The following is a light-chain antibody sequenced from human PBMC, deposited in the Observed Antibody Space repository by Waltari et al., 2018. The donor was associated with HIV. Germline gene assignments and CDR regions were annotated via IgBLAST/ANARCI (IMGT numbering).Light chain of an antibody. CDR1: SSNIARNT. CDR3: ATWDDSLNGRV. J-gene: IGLJ3*02. Sequence: QSMLTQPPSASGTPGQRVTISCSGSSSNIARNTVNWYQQLPGTAPKLLIYSSNHRPSGVPDRFSGSKSGTSASLAISGLQSEDEADYYCATWDDSLNGRVFGGGTKLTVL. V-gene: IGLV1-44*01. CDR2: SSN.